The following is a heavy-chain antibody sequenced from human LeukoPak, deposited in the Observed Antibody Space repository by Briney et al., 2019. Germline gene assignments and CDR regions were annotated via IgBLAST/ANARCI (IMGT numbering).Heavy chain of an antibody. Sequence: SETLSLTRAVYGGSFSGYYWSWIRQPPGKGLEWIGEINHSGSTNYNPSLKSRVTISVDTSKNQFSLKLSSVTAADTAVYYCARDNLRFYLPLRQNLFDPWGQGTLVTVSS. CDR2: INHSGST. J-gene: IGHJ5*02. CDR3: ARDNLRFYLPLRQNLFDP. V-gene: IGHV4-34*01. CDR1: GGSFSGYY. D-gene: IGHD2/OR15-2a*01.